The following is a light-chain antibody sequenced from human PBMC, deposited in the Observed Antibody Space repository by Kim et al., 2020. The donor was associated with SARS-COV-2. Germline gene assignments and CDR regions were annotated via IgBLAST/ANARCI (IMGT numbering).Light chain of an antibody. J-gene: IGKJ1*01. Sequence: SVGDRVTITSRASQNINTWLAWYQQKPGKATELLIYAASTLQSGVPSRFSGSGSGTAITLTLARRQPDAAATYYCQQENSFPPFTFGQGTKVDIK. CDR3: QQENSFPPFT. CDR1: QNINTW. CDR2: AAS. V-gene: IGKV1-12*01.